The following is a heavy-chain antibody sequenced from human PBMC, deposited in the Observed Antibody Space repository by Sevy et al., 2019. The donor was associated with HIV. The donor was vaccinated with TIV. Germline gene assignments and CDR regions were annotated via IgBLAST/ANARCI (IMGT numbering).Heavy chain of an antibody. V-gene: IGHV3-23*01. D-gene: IGHD3-22*01. Sequence: GGSLRFSCAASGFTFSRYAINWFRQAPGKGLEWVSGNSGSGGSGDKTNYADSAKGQFTISRDDSKNSLYLQLNSLRAEDTAIYYCARKYDSSGYFDYWGQGTLVTVSS. CDR2: NSGSGGSGDKT. CDR3: ARKYDSSGYFDY. CDR1: GFTFSRYA. J-gene: IGHJ4*02.